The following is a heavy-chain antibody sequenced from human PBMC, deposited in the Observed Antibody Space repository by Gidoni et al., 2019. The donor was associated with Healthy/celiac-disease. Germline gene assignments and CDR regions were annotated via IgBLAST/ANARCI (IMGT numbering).Heavy chain of an antibody. CDR3: ARGLADYGLGWYFDL. CDR2: IYSGGST. D-gene: IGHD4-17*01. V-gene: IGHV3-53*04. CDR1: GFPVSSNY. J-gene: IGHJ2*01. Sequence: EVQLLESGGGLVQPGWSLSLSFSASGFPVSSNYMSWVRQAPGKGLEWVSVIYSGGSTYYADSVKGRFTISRHNSKNTLYLQMNSLRAEDTAVYYCARGLADYGLGWYFDLWGRGTLVTVSS.